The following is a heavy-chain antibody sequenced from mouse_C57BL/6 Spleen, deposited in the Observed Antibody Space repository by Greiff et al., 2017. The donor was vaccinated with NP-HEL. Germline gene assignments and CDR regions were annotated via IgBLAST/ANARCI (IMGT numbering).Heavy chain of an antibody. Sequence: EVMLVESGGGLVKPGGSLKLSCAASGFTFSDYGMHWVRQAPEKGLEWVAYISSGSSTIYYADTVKGRFTISRDNAKNTLFLQMTSLRSEDTAMYYCARFPTGTGAMDYWGQGTSVTVSS. J-gene: IGHJ4*01. D-gene: IGHD4-1*02. CDR1: GFTFSDYG. V-gene: IGHV5-17*01. CDR3: ARFPTGTGAMDY. CDR2: ISSGSSTI.